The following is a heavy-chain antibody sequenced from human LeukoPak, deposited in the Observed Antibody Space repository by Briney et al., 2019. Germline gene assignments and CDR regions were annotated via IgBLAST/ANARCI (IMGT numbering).Heavy chain of an antibody. Sequence: GGSLRLSCAASGFTFRSYWMHWVRQAPGKGLEWVSRVIRDGSFTNYADSVMGRFTISRDNAKNTPYLQMNSLRAEDTAVYYCAKAGVVIRDYFDYWGQGTLVTVSS. CDR3: AKAGVVIRDYFDY. J-gene: IGHJ4*02. V-gene: IGHV3-74*01. D-gene: IGHD3-3*01. CDR1: GFTFRSYW. CDR2: VIRDGSFT.